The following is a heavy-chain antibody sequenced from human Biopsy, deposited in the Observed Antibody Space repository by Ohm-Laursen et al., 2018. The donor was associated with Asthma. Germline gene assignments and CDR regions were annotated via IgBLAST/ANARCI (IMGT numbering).Heavy chain of an antibody. V-gene: IGHV4-61*01. Sequence: SDTLSLTCAVSGGSVSSGSHYWSWIRQPPGKGLEWIGYISYSGSTNYNPSLKSRVTISLDTSKNQFSLTLRSVTAADTAVYYCARHVSRRHNFDYWGQGTLVTVSS. CDR1: GGSVSSGSHY. CDR3: ARHVSRRHNFDY. CDR2: ISYSGST. J-gene: IGHJ4*02. D-gene: IGHD3-16*01.